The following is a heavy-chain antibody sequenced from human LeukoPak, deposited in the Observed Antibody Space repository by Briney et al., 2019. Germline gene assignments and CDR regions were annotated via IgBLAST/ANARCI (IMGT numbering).Heavy chain of an antibody. CDR3: ASRVGDEGYYPTGGLAFDI. CDR1: GYTFTSYG. J-gene: IGHJ3*02. Sequence: GASVKVSCKASGYTFTSYGISWVRQAPGQGLEWMGWISAYNGNTNYAQKLQGRVTMTTDTSTSTAYMELRSLRSDDTAVYYCASRVGDEGYYPTGGLAFDIWGQGTMVTVSS. CDR2: ISAYNGNT. D-gene: IGHD3-10*01. V-gene: IGHV1-18*01.